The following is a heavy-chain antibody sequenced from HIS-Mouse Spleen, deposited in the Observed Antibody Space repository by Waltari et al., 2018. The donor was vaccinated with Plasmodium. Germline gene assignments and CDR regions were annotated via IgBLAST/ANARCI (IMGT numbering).Heavy chain of an antibody. V-gene: IGHV3-7*01. Sequence: EVQLVESGGGLVQPGGSLRLSCAASGFPFSSYWMSWVRQAPGKGLEWVANIKQDGSEKYYVDSVKGRFTISRDNAKNPLYLQMNSLRAEDTAVYYCASSWYWYFDLWGRGTLVTVSS. CDR1: GFPFSSYW. J-gene: IGHJ2*01. CDR2: IKQDGSEK. D-gene: IGHD6-13*01. CDR3: ASSWYWYFDL.